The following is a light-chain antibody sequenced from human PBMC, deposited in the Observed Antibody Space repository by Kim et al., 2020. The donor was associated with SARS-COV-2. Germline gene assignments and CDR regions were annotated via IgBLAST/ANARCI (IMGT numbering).Light chain of an antibody. J-gene: IGKJ4*01. V-gene: IGKV3-20*01. CDR1: QSVSRNN. CDR3: QQYGRSPRVT. Sequence: PWARATLSCRASQSVSRNNLAWYQQNPGQAPSLLIYGASIRATGIPDRCSGSGSGTDFTLTITRLEAEDFAVYYCQQYGRSPRVTFGGGTKVDIK. CDR2: GAS.